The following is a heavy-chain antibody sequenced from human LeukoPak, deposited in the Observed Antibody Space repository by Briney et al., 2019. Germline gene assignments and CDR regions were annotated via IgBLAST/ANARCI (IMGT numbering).Heavy chain of an antibody. CDR2: ISVGGDIT. CDR1: GFTFSSYA. J-gene: IGHJ4*02. CDR3: AKAYCSSSSCSSDY. D-gene: IGHD2-2*01. Sequence: PGGSLRLSCAASGFTFSSYAMSWVRQAPGKGLEWVSVISVGGDITHYAYSVKGRFTISRSNSKNTLYLQMNSLRAEDTAVYYCAKAYCSSSSCSSDYWGQGTLVTVSS. V-gene: IGHV3-23*01.